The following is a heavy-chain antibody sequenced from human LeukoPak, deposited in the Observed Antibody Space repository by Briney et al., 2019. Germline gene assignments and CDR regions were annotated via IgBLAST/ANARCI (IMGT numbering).Heavy chain of an antibody. D-gene: IGHD3-22*01. CDR3: ARDTYYYNSSAFYHYYYGMDV. CDR2: IESDGSRT. Sequence: GGSLRLSCAASGFTFSNCWMPWVRQAPGKGLEWVSRIESDGSRTRYADSVKGRFTISRDNAKNTLYLQMNSLRAEDTAVYYCARDTYYYNSSAFYHYYYGMDVWGQGTTVTVSS. CDR1: GFTFSNCW. J-gene: IGHJ6*02. V-gene: IGHV3-74*01.